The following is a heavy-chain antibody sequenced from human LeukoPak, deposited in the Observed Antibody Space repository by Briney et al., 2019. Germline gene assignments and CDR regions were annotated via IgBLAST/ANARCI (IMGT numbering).Heavy chain of an antibody. CDR1: GFSFSTYA. J-gene: IGHJ4*02. CDR3: VKPRKYTTNWSFDY. D-gene: IGHD6-13*01. V-gene: IGHV3-64D*06. CDR2: ISSNGGNT. Sequence: GGSLRLSCAASGFSFSTYAMSWVRQAPGKGLEYVSAISSNGGNTYYADSVKGRFTISRDNSKNALYLQMSSLRPEDTAVYYCVKPRKYTTNWSFDYWGQGTLVTVSS.